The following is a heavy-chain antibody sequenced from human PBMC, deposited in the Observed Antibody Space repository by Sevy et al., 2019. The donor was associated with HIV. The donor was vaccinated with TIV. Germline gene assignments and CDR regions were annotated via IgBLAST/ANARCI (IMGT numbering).Heavy chain of an antibody. J-gene: IGHJ4*01. D-gene: IGHD5-18*01. CDR3: VREGLGGYSYSLDY. Sequence: GGSLRLSCAASGFTFSTYAMYWVRQAPGKGLEWVAVISDDGNNKDYADSVKGRFTVSRDNSKNTLYLQMNSLRADDTAVYYCVREGLGGYSYSLDYWGHGTLVTVSS. V-gene: IGHV3-30*04. CDR1: GFTFSTYA. CDR2: ISDDGNNK.